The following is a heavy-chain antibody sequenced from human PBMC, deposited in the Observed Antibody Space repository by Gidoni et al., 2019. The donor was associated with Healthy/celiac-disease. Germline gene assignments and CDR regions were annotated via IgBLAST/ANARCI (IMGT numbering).Heavy chain of an antibody. J-gene: IGHJ4*02. Sequence: QVQLQESGPGLVKPSETLSLTCTVSGYSISSGYYWGWIRQPPGKGLEWIGSIYHSGSTYYTPSLKSRVTISVDTSKNQFSLKLSSVTAADTAVYYCARLPILGGYYFDYWGQGTLVTVSS. D-gene: IGHD3-16*01. CDR1: GYSISSGYY. V-gene: IGHV4-38-2*02. CDR2: IYHSGST. CDR3: ARLPILGGYYFDY.